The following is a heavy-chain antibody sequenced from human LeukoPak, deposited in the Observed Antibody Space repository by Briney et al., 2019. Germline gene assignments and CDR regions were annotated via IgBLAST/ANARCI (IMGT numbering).Heavy chain of an antibody. D-gene: IGHD1-1*01. CDR3: ARVAKERVGGVYYFDY. Sequence: GGSLRVSCAASGFTFTDYDMHWVRQATGKGLEWVSAIGTAGDTYYTGSVKGRFTISRENAKNSLYLQMNSLRAGDTAVYYCARVAKERVGGVYYFDYWGQGTLVTVSS. CDR2: IGTAGDT. CDR1: GFTFTDYD. J-gene: IGHJ4*02. V-gene: IGHV3-13*01.